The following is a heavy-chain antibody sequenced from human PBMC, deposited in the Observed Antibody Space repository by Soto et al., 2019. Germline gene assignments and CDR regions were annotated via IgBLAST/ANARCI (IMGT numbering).Heavy chain of an antibody. CDR2: ISHDGSKT. V-gene: IGHV3-30*18. CDR3: AKDTYYDSSSGSYVVDS. Sequence: QVQLVESGGGVVQPGRSLRLSCAASGFTFSSYGIHWVRQAPGKGLEWVAVISHDGSKTNYADSVKGRFTISRDNSKDTGYLQMNSLRAEDTAVYYCAKDTYYDSSSGSYVVDSWGQGTLVTVSS. D-gene: IGHD3-22*01. J-gene: IGHJ4*02. CDR1: GFTFSSYG.